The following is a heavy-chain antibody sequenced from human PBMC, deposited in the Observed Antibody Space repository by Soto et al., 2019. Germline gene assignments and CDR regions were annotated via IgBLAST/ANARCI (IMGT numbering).Heavy chain of an antibody. CDR3: AKRGETYYYGSGSYYNAHYYYMDV. J-gene: IGHJ6*03. V-gene: IGHV3-23*01. CDR1: GFTFSSYA. Sequence: GGSLRLSCAASGFTFSSYAMSWVRQAPGKGLEWVSAISGSGGSTYYADSVKGRFTISRDNSKNTLYLQMNSLRAEDTAVYYCAKRGETYYYGSGSYYNAHYYYMDVWGKGTTVTVSS. CDR2: ISGSGGST. D-gene: IGHD3-10*01.